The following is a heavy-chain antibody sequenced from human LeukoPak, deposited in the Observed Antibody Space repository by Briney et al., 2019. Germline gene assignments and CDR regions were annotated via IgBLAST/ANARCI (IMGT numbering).Heavy chain of an antibody. Sequence: SETLSLTCTVSGGSISSGDYYWSWVRQPPGTGLEWIAYMYYSGSTYYNPSLKSRVTMSADTSKNQLSLKLSSVTAADTAVYYCARPYYYDSRIDPWGQGILVTVSS. J-gene: IGHJ5*02. CDR2: MYYSGST. CDR1: GGSISSGDYY. CDR3: ARPYYYDSRIDP. V-gene: IGHV4-30-4*01. D-gene: IGHD3-22*01.